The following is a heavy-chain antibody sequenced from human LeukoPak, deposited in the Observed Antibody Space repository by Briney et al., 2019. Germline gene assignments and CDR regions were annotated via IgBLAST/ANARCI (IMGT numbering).Heavy chain of an antibody. CDR1: GFTFSSYA. V-gene: IGHV3-23*01. CDR3: AKDTYSSGYYNWFDP. CDR2: ISGSGGST. Sequence: GGSLGLSCAASGFTFSSYAMSWVRQAPGKGLEWVSAISGSGGSTYYADSVKGRFTISRDNSKNTLYLQMNSLRAEDTAVYYCAKDTYSSGYYNWFDPWGQGTLVTVSS. D-gene: IGHD3-22*01. J-gene: IGHJ5*02.